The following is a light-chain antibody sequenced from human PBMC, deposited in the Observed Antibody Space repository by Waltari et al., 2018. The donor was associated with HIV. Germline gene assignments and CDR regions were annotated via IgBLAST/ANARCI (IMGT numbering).Light chain of an antibody. V-gene: IGLV1-47*01. CDR2: RNS. CDR3: AAWDDSLSGWV. Sequence: QSALTQPPSTSGTPGQTVTIPCSGSSSNIGDNYVSWYQQLPGTAPKLLIYRNSQRPSGVRDRFSDSKSGTSASLAINDLRSEDEAEYHCAAWDDSLSGWVFGGGTNLTVL. CDR1: SSNIGDNY. J-gene: IGLJ3*02.